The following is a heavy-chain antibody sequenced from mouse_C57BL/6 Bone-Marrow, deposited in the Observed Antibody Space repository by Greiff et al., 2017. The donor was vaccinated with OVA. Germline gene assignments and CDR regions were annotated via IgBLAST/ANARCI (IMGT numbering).Heavy chain of an antibody. D-gene: IGHD2-5*01. V-gene: IGHV1-55*01. CDR1: GYTFTSYW. Sequence: QVHVKQPGAELVKPGASVKMSCKASGYTFTSYWITWVKQRPGQGLEWIGDIYPGSGSTNYNEKFKSKATLTVDTSSSTAYMQLSSLTSEDSAVYYCARERNYSNTWFAYWGQGTLVTVSA. J-gene: IGHJ3*01. CDR3: ARERNYSNTWFAY. CDR2: IYPGSGST.